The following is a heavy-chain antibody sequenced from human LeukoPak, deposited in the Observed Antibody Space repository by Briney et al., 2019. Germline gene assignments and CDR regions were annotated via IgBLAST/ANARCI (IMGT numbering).Heavy chain of an antibody. V-gene: IGHV1-18*01. Sequence: ASVKVSCKASGYTFTSYGISWVRQAPGQGLEWMGWISAYNGDTNYAQKLQGRVTMTTDTSTSTAYMELRSLRSDDTAVYYCARDYDILTGHGASDAFDIWGQGTMVTVSS. CDR2: ISAYNGDT. D-gene: IGHD3-9*01. CDR1: GYTFTSYG. J-gene: IGHJ3*02. CDR3: ARDYDILTGHGASDAFDI.